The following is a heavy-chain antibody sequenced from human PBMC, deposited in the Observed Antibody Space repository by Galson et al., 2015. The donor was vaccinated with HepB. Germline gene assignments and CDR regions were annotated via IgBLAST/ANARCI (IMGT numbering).Heavy chain of an antibody. J-gene: IGHJ4*02. CDR2: INQNGSEK. D-gene: IGHD2-15*01. CDR1: GFTFSDYW. Sequence: SLRLSCAASGFTFSDYWMTWVRQAPGKGLEWVANINQNGSEKYYVDSVEGRFSISRDNAKNSLFLQMNSLRAEDTAVYYCATGMVEFDYWGQGTLVTVSS. CDR3: ATGMVEFDY. V-gene: IGHV3-7*03.